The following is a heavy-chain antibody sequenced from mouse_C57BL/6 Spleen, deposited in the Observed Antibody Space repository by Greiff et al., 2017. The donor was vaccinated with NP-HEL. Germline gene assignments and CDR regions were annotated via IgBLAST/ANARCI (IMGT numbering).Heavy chain of an antibody. CDR2: INPNNGGT. V-gene: IGHV1-18*01. CDR1: GYTFTDYN. Sequence: EVQLQQSGPELVKPGASVKIPCKASGYTFTDYNMDWVKQSHGKSLEWIGDINPNNGGTIYNQKFKGKATLTVDKSSSTAYMELRSLTSEDTAVDYCARSSRGYFDVWGTGTTVTVSS. J-gene: IGHJ1*03. CDR3: ARSSRGYFDV.